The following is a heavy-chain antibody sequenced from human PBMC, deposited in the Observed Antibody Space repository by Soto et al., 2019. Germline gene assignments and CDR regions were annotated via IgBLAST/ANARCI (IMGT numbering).Heavy chain of an antibody. CDR1: GYTFYSHS. J-gene: IGHJ6*02. CDR3: ARCIQQDYYYGMDV. Sequence: QAQLVQSGAEVKKPGASVKVSCKASGYTFYSHSISWVRQAPGQGLEWMGRISADNGNTKYAQKFRGRVTMTPDTATSTVYMELRNLRSDDTAVYYCARCIQQDYYYGMDVWGQGTTVT. V-gene: IGHV1-18*01. D-gene: IGHD5-18*01. CDR2: ISADNGNT.